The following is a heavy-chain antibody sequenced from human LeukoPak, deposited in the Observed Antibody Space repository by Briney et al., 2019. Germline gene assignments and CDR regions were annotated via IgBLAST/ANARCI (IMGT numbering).Heavy chain of an antibody. Sequence: ASVKVSCKVSGYTLTELSMHWVRQAPGKGLEWMGGFDPEDGETIYAQKFQGRVTMTEDTSTDTAYMELSSLRSEDTAVYYCATERESTSGQQLVHWFDPWGQGTLVTVSS. V-gene: IGHV1-24*01. CDR1: GYTLTELS. CDR2: FDPEDGET. CDR3: ATERESTSGQQLVHWFDP. D-gene: IGHD6-13*01. J-gene: IGHJ5*02.